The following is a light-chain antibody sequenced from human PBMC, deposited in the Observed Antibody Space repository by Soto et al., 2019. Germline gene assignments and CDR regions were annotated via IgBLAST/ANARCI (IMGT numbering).Light chain of an antibody. CDR1: SSNIGSNT. V-gene: IGLV1-44*01. J-gene: IGLJ1*01. CDR3: AAWDDSLNGHV. CDR2: SNN. Sequence: QSVLTHPPSASGTPGQRVTISCSGSSSNIGSNTGNWYQQLPGTAPKLLIYSNNQRPSGVPDRFSGSKSGTSASLAISGLQSEDEADYYCAAWDDSLNGHVFGTGTKVTVL.